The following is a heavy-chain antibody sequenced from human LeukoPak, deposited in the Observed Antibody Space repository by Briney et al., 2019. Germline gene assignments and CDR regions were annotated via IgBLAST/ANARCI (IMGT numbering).Heavy chain of an antibody. V-gene: IGHV3-30*04. J-gene: IGHJ4*02. CDR2: ISYDGSMK. CDR3: ARALSSTAFHNFGS. D-gene: IGHD2-2*01. CDR1: GFTFSNFA. Sequence: GRSLRLSCAASGFTFSNFALHWVRQAPGKGLEWVAVISYDGSMKYYADSVEGRFTSSRDSSKNTLFLQMNSLRADDTAVYYCARALSSTAFHNFGSWGQGTLVSVSS.